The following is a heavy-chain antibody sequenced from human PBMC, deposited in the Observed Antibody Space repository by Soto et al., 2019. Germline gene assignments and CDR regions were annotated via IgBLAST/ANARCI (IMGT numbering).Heavy chain of an antibody. J-gene: IGHJ5*02. CDR2: IIPIFGTA. D-gene: IGHD3-22*01. V-gene: IGHV1-69*13. CDR3: ARDPIGDSSGYYYLRFDP. Sequence: ASVKVSCKASGGTFSSYAISWVRQAPGQGLEWMGGIIPIFGTANYAQKFQGRVTITADESTSTAYMELSSLRSEDTAVYYCARDPIGDSSGYYYLRFDPWGQGTLVTV. CDR1: GGTFSSYA.